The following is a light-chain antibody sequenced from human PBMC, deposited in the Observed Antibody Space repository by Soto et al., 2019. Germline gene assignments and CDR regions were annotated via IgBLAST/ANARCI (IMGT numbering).Light chain of an antibody. Sequence: DLQMTQSPSTLSATVRDRFTITCRASQTLSSWLAWFQQRPGRAPKFLIYKASSLKNGGPLRCRGSGSSTRFPLTDSSLHYDDYATYYSQQYFGQGTKVDIK. J-gene: IGKJ1*01. V-gene: IGKV1-5*03. CDR1: QTLSSW. CDR3: QQY. CDR2: KAS.